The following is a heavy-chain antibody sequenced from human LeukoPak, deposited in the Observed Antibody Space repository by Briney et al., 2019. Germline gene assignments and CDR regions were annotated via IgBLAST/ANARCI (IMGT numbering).Heavy chain of an antibody. D-gene: IGHD3-22*01. CDR3: ARDGDYDSSGYYLLDY. CDR2: INPNSGGT. V-gene: IGHV1-2*02. Sequence: ASVKVSCKASGYTFTGYYMRWVRQAPGQGLEWMGWINPNSGGTNYAQKFQGRVTMTRDTSISTAYMELSRLRSDDTAVYYCARDGDYDSSGYYLLDYWGQGTLVTVSS. CDR1: GYTFTGYY. J-gene: IGHJ4*02.